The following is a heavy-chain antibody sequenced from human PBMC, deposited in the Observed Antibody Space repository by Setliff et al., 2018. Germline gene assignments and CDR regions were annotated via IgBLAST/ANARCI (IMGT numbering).Heavy chain of an antibody. D-gene: IGHD1-26*01. CDR3: ARDNTMVGATDY. V-gene: IGHV4-59*01. Sequence: ASETLSLTCSVSGGSISNYYWSWIRQPPGKGLEWIGYIYNGGSTDYNPSVKSRVTISLDTSKNQVSLRLTSVTAADTAVYFCARDNTMVGATDYWGLGTLVTVSS. J-gene: IGHJ4*02. CDR2: IYNGGST. CDR1: GGSISNYY.